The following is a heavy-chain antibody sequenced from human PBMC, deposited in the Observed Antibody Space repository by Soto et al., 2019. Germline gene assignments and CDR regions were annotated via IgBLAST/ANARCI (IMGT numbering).Heavy chain of an antibody. J-gene: IGHJ6*02. CDR1: GFTFSSYS. V-gene: IGHV3-48*02. CDR2: ISSSSSTI. Sequence: PGGSLTLSCAASGFTFSSYSMNWVRQAPGKGLEWVSYISSSSSTIYYADSVKGRFTISRDNAKNSLYLQMNSLRDEDTAVYYCARASGVTGTTKSYYGMDVWGQGTTVTVSS. CDR3: ARASGVTGTTKSYYGMDV. D-gene: IGHD1-7*01.